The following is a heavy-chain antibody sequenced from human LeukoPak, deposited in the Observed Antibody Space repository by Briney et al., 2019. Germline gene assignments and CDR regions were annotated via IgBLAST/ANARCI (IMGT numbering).Heavy chain of an antibody. D-gene: IGHD3-22*01. J-gene: IGHJ4*02. V-gene: IGHV3-20*04. CDR1: GFTFDDYG. CDR2: INWNGGST. CDR3: ARDYFDDSSGYYCFDY. Sequence: GGSMRLSCAASGFTFDDYGMSWVRQAPGKGLEWVSGINWNGGSTGYADSVKGRFTISRDNAKNSLYLQMNSLRAEDTALYYCARDYFDDSSGYYCFDYWGQGTLVTVSS.